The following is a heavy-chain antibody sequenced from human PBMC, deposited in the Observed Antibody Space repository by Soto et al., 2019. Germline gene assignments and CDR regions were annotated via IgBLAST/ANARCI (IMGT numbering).Heavy chain of an antibody. Sequence: EVQLVESGGGLVKPGGSLRLSCAASGFTFSNAWMNWVRQAPGTGLEWVGRIKSKTDGGTTDYAAPVKGRFTISRDDSTNTLYLQMNSLKTEDTAVYYCTTAVRSGNYSFDYWGQGTLVTFSS. V-gene: IGHV3-15*07. D-gene: IGHD1-7*01. J-gene: IGHJ4*02. CDR1: GFTFSNAW. CDR2: IKSKTDGGTT. CDR3: TTAVRSGNYSFDY.